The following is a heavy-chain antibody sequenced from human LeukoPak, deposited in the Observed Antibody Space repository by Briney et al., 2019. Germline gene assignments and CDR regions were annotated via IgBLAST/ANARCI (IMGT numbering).Heavy chain of an antibody. J-gene: IGHJ3*02. Sequence: ASVKVSCKASGYTFSDYYMHWVRQAPGHGLEWMGWVDPRNGDTNFAQKFQGRVTMTRDTSISTAFMDLTRLRYDDTAVCFCARQFSSLHDAFDIWGQGTTIIVST. CDR1: GYTFSDYY. CDR2: VDPRNGDT. CDR3: ARQFSSLHDAFDI. D-gene: IGHD2-2*01. V-gene: IGHV1-2*02.